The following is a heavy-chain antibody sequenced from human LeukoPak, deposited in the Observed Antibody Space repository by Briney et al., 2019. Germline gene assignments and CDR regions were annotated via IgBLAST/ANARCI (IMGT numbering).Heavy chain of an antibody. V-gene: IGHV3-11*01. J-gene: IGHJ4*02. CDR1: GFTLSDYY. D-gene: IGHD2-15*01. CDR3: ARHYFHGSGHGGY. CDR2: ISSSGRTI. Sequence: GGSLRLSCAASGFTLSDYYMSWIRQAPGKGLEWLSYISSSGRTIYYADSVKGRFTISRDNAKNSLYLQMNSLRVEDTAVYYCARHYFHGSGHGGYWGQGTLVTVSS.